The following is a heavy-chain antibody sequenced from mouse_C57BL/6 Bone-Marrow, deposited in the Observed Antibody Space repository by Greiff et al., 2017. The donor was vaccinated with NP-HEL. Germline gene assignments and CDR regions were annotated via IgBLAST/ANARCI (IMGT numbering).Heavy chain of an antibody. CDR2: IDPSDSYT. CDR1: GYTFTSYW. V-gene: IGHV1-50*01. Sequence: QVQLQQPGAELVKPGASVKLSCKASGYTFTSYWMHWVKQRPGQGLEWIGEIDPSDSYTNYNQKFKGKATLTVDTSSSTAYMQLSSLTSEDSAVYYCARELRLGYFDYWGQGTTLTVSS. D-gene: IGHD3-2*02. J-gene: IGHJ2*01. CDR3: ARELRLGYFDY.